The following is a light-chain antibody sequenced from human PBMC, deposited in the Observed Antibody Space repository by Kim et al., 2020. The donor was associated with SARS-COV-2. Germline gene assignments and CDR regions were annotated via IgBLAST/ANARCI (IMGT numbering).Light chain of an antibody. CDR3: QQYGSSQT. J-gene: IGKJ1*01. Sequence: EIVLTQSPGTLSLSPGERATLSCRASQSVSSSYLAWYQQKPGQAPRLLIYGASCRATGIPDRFSGSGSGTDFTLTISRLEPEDFAVYYCQQYGSSQTFGQGTKVDIK. CDR1: QSVSSSY. CDR2: GAS. V-gene: IGKV3-20*01.